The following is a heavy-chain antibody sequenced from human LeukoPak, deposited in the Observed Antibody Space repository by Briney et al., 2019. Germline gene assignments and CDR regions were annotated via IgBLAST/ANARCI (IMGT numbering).Heavy chain of an antibody. D-gene: IGHD3-22*01. V-gene: IGHV1-46*01. CDR3: ARGRYYYDDSGYYDAFDI. Sequence: ASVKVPCKASGYTFTNYYLHWVRQAPGQGLEWMGMINPSGGSTSYAQKFQGRVTMTRDMSTSTVYMELSSLRSEDTAVYYCARGRYYYDDSGYYDAFDIWGQGTMVTVSS. J-gene: IGHJ3*02. CDR1: GYTFTNYY. CDR2: INPSGGST.